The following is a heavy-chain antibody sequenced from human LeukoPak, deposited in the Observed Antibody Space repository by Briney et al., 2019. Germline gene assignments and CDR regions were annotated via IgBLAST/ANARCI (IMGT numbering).Heavy chain of an antibody. J-gene: IGHJ4*02. CDR1: GGSFSGYY. CDR2: INHSGST. Sequence: SETLSLTCAVYGGSFSGYYWRWVRQPPGKGLEWIGEINHSGSTNYNPSLKSRVTISVDTSKNQFSLKLSSVTAADTAVYYCASSTPYYDILTGYYNWGQGTLVTVSS. CDR3: ASSTPYYDILTGYYN. V-gene: IGHV4-34*01. D-gene: IGHD3-9*01.